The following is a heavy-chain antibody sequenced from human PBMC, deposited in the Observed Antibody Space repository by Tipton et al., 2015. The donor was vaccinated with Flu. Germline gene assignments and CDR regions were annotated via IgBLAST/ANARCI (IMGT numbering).Heavy chain of an antibody. CDR3: ASDRIAVAGNYFDY. V-gene: IGHV4-39*07. Sequence: TLSLTCTVSGGSISSSSYYWGWTRQPPGKGLEWIGRIYYSGSTYYNPSLKSRVTISVDTSKNQFSLKLSSVTAADTAVYYCASDRIAVAGNYFDYWGQGTLVTVSS. CDR2: IYYSGST. J-gene: IGHJ4*02. D-gene: IGHD6-19*01. CDR1: GGSISSSSYY.